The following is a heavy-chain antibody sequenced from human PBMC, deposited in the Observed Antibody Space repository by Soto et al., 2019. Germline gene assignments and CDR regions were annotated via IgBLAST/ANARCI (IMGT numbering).Heavy chain of an antibody. Sequence: GGSLRLSCAASGFTFSSYAMTWVRQAPGKGLEWVSVISGSGGSTYFADSVKGRFTISRDDSKNTLYLQMSSLRAEDTAVYYCAASGGDYRDFDYWGLGTLVAVSS. D-gene: IGHD2-21*01. J-gene: IGHJ4*02. CDR2: ISGSGGST. CDR3: AASGGDYRDFDY. CDR1: GFTFSSYA. V-gene: IGHV3-23*01.